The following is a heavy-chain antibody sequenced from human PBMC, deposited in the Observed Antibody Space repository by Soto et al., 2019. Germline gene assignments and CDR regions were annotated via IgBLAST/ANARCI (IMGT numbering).Heavy chain of an antibody. CDR1: GGSISSYY. V-gene: IGHV4-59*12. CDR2: IYYSGST. Sequence: SETLSLTCTVSGGSISSYYWSWIRQPPGKGLEWIGYIYYSGSTNYNPSLKSRVTISVDTSKNSLRAEDTAVYYCAKAGYSSSWYRGFDPWGQGTLVTVSS. J-gene: IGHJ5*02. D-gene: IGHD6-13*01. CDR3: AKAGYSSSWYRGFDP.